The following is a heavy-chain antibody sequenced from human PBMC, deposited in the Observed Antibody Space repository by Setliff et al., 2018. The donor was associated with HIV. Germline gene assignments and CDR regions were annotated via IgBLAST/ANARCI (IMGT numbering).Heavy chain of an antibody. CDR1: GGSFSGYY. CDR3: ARLDYSNYYSYYIDV. J-gene: IGHJ6*03. V-gene: IGHV4-34*01. CDR2: INHSGST. D-gene: IGHD4-4*01. Sequence: PSETLSLTCAVYGGSFSGYYWSWIRQPPGKGLEWIGEINHSGSTNYNPSLKSRVTISVDTSKNQFSLKLSSVTAADTAVYYCARLDYSNYYSYYIDVWGEGTMVTVSS.